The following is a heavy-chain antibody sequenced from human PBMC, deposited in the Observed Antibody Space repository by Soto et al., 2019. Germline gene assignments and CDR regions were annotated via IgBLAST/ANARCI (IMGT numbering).Heavy chain of an antibody. Sequence: EVQLVESGGGLVKPGGSLRLSCTASGFTFSSYSMNWVRQAPGKGLEWVSSISSSSGYIYYADSVKGRFTISRDNAKNSLDRRMNSLRAEDTAVYYCAKATGDYYDASGADYWGQGTLVTVSS. D-gene: IGHD3-22*01. CDR2: ISSSSGYI. CDR3: AKATGDYYDASGADY. CDR1: GFTFSSYS. V-gene: IGHV3-21*01. J-gene: IGHJ4*02.